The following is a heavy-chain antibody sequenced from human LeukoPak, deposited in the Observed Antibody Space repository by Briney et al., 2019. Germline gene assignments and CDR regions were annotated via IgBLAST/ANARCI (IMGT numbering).Heavy chain of an antibody. V-gene: IGHV3-23*01. Sequence: GGSLRLSCAASGFTFNSNTMSWVRQAPGKEREWCSGISGSGGSTYYADSVKGRFTISKDNSKNTLYLQMNSLRAEDTAAYYCAKGVHYDSSGYSDYWGQGTLVTVSS. CDR2: ISGSGGST. J-gene: IGHJ4*02. D-gene: IGHD3-22*01. CDR1: GFTFNSNT. CDR3: AKGVHYDSSGYSDY.